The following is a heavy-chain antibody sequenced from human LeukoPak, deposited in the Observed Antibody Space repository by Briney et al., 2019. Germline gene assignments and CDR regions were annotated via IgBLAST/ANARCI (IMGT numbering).Heavy chain of an antibody. CDR1: GFTFSSYW. J-gene: IGHJ6*02. D-gene: IGHD6-19*01. CDR3: AKDRDSSGWYDYYGMDV. CDR2: IRYDGSNK. V-gene: IGHV3-30*02. Sequence: GGSLRLSCAASGFTFSSYWMSWVRQAPGKGLEWVAFIRYDGSNKYYADSVKGRFTISRDNSKNTLYLQMNSLRAEDTAVYYCAKDRDSSGWYDYYGMDVWGQGTTVTVSS.